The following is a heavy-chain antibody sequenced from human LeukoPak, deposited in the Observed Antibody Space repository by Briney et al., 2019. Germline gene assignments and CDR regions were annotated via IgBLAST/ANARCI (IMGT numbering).Heavy chain of an antibody. D-gene: IGHD5-24*01. V-gene: IGHV3-30*04. CDR1: GFTFSNYT. CDR2: ISYDGSNK. J-gene: IGHJ4*02. CDR3: AKDPEDGYYFDY. Sequence: GGSLRLSCAASGFTFSNYTMHWVRQAPGKGLEWVALISYDGSNKYYADSVKGRFTISRDNSKNTLYLQMNSLRAEDTAVYYCAKDPEDGYYFDYWGQGTLVTVSS.